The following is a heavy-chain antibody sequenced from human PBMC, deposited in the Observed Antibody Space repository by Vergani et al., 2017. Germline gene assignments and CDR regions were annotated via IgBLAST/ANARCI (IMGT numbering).Heavy chain of an antibody. CDR3: ARDSRTTYYDILTGSRPYYYYGMDV. Sequence: QVQLVQSGSELKKPGASVKVSCKASGYTFTSYAMNWVRQAPGQGLEWMGWINTNTGNPTYAQGFTGRFVFSLDTSVSTAYLQISSLKAEDTAVYYCARDSRTTYYDILTGSRPYYYYGMDVWGQGP. CDR2: INTNTGNP. CDR1: GYTFTSYA. J-gene: IGHJ6*02. D-gene: IGHD3-9*01. V-gene: IGHV7-4-1*02.